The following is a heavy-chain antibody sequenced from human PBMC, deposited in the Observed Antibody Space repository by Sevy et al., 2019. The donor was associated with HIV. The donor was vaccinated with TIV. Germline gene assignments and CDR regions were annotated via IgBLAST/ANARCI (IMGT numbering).Heavy chain of an antibody. J-gene: IGHJ5*02. CDR2: IIPIFGTA. Sequence: ASVKVSCKASGGTFSSYAISWVRQAPGQGLEWMGGIIPIFGTANYAQKFQGRVTITKDESTSTAYMELSSLRSEDTAVYYWARGAVGATTPNWFDPWGQGTLVTVSS. V-gene: IGHV1-69*05. D-gene: IGHD1-26*01. CDR3: ARGAVGATTPNWFDP. CDR1: GGTFSSYA.